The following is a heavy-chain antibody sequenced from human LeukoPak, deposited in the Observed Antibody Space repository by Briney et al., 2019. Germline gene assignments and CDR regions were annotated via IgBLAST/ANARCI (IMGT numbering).Heavy chain of an antibody. Sequence: GGSLRLSCAASGFIFSDYWMTWVRQAPGKGLEWVANIKQDGSEKYYVDAVKGRFTVSRDNAKNSLSLQMHSLRAEDTAVYYCARDREMGYYHYYHMDVWAKGTTVTVSS. CDR3: ARDREMGYYHYYHMDV. D-gene: IGHD2-8*01. CDR1: GFIFSDYW. J-gene: IGHJ6*03. V-gene: IGHV3-7*01. CDR2: IKQDGSEK.